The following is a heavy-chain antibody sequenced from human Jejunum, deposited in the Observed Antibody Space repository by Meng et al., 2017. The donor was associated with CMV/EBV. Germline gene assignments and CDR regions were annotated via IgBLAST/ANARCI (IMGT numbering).Heavy chain of an antibody. CDR2: IDGDGSYT. CDR3: ARDAAYCDGGGCYSAYYFDY. CDR1: W. J-gene: IGHJ4*02. Sequence: WMHWVRQAPGKGLVWASRIDGDGSYTNYADSVKGRFTISRDNAKSTLFLEMNSLRVEDTAVYYCARDAAYCDGGGCYSAYYFDYWGQGALVTVSS. D-gene: IGHD2-15*01. V-gene: IGHV3-74*01.